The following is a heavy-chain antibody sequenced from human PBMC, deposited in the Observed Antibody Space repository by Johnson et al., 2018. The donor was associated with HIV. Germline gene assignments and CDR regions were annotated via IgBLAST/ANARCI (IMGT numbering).Heavy chain of an antibody. CDR2: ISYDGSNK. V-gene: IGHV3-30*03. Sequence: QVQLVESGGGVVQPGRSLRLSCAASGFTFSSMHWDRQAPGKGLEWVAVISYDGSNKYYADSVKGRFTISRDNSKNTLYLQMNSLRAEDTAVYYCARIRPANWGVNDAFDIWG. CDR3: ARIRPANWGVNDAFDI. D-gene: IGHD7-27*01. CDR1: GFTFSS. J-gene: IGHJ3*02.